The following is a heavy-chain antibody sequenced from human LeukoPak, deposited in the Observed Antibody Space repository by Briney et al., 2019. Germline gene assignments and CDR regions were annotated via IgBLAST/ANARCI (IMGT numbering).Heavy chain of an antibody. CDR1: GFTFSSYS. D-gene: IGHD5-18*01. V-gene: IGHV3-21*01. CDR2: INSRSKNT. J-gene: IGHJ3*02. Sequence: PGGSLRLSCAASGFTFSSYSMNWVRQASGKGLEGVSSINSRSKNTYYADSVKGRFAISRDNAKNSLYLQMNSLRGEDTAVYYCAREGYSYAEQAFDIWGQGTMVTVSS. CDR3: AREGYSYAEQAFDI.